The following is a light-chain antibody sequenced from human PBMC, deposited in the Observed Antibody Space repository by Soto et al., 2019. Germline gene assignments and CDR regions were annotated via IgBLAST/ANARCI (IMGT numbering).Light chain of an antibody. Sequence: QSVLTQPASVSGSPGQSITISCTGISSDVGGYNYVSWYQQHPGKAPKLMIYEVSNRPSGVSNRFSGSKSGNTASLTISGLQAGDEADYYCSSYTSSSTVVFGGGTKVTVL. CDR1: SSDVGGYNY. J-gene: IGLJ2*01. V-gene: IGLV2-14*01. CDR3: SSYTSSSTVV. CDR2: EVS.